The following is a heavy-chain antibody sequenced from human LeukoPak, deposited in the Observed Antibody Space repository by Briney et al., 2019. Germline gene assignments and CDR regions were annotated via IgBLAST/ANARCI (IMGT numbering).Heavy chain of an antibody. V-gene: IGHV2-70*11. CDR2: IDWDDDK. CDR1: GFSLSTSGMC. CDR3: ARDTIFGVVINHYFDY. J-gene: IGHJ4*02. Sequence: SGPTLVNPTQTLTLTCTFSGFSLSTSGMCVSWIRQPPGKALEWLARIDWDDDKYYSTSLKTRLTISKDTSKNQVVLTMTNMDPVDTATYYCARDTIFGVVINHYFDYWGQGTLVTVSS. D-gene: IGHD3-3*01.